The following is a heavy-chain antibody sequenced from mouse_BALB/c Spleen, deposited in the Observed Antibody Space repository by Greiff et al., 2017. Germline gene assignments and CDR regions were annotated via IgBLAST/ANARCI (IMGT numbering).Heavy chain of an antibody. V-gene: IGHV3-2*02. CDR3: ARLDYGSSYYCDY. Sequence: EVKLQESGPGLVKPSQSLSLTCTVTGYSITSDYAWNWIRQFPGNKLEWMGYISYSGSTSYNPSLKSRISITRDTSKNQFFLQLNSVTTEDTATYYCARLDYGSSYYCDYWGQGTTLTVSS. J-gene: IGHJ2*01. D-gene: IGHD1-1*01. CDR2: ISYSGST. CDR1: GYSITSDYA.